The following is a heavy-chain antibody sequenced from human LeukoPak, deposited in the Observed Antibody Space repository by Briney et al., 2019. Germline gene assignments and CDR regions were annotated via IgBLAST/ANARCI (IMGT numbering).Heavy chain of an antibody. V-gene: IGHV4-34*01. D-gene: IGHD5-24*01. Sequence: KPSETLSLTCAVYGGSFSDYYWSWIRQPPGKGLEWIGEINHSGSTNYNPSLKSRVTISVDTSKNQFSLKLSSVTAADTAVYYCAAIEMATTQTFDYWGQGTLVTVSS. CDR3: AAIEMATTQTFDY. CDR2: INHSGST. J-gene: IGHJ4*02. CDR1: GGSFSDYY.